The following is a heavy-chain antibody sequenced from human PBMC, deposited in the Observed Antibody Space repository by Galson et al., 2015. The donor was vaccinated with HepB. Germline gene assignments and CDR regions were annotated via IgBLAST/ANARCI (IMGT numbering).Heavy chain of an antibody. V-gene: IGHV2-70*04. Sequence: ALVKPTQTLTLTCTFSGFSLSTSGMRVSWIRQPPGKALEWLARIDWDDDKFYSTSLKTRLTISKDTSKNQVVLTMTNMDPVDTATYYCARIRGYCTGGVSDNPTCGGYDYWGQGTLVTVSS. J-gene: IGHJ4*02. CDR2: IDWDDDK. CDR3: ARIRGYCTGGVSDNPTCGGYDY. D-gene: IGHD2-8*02. CDR1: GFSLSTSGMR.